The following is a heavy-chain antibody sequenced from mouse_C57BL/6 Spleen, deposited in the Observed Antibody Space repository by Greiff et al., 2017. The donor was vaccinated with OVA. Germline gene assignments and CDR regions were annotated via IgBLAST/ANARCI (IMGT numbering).Heavy chain of an antibody. J-gene: IGHJ4*01. Sequence: VHLVESGPGLVAPSQSLSITCTVSGFSLTSYGVHWVRQPPGKGLEWLVVIWSDGSTTYNSALKSRLSISKDNSKSQVFLKMNSLQTDDTAMYYCARHAGYDYDPGYYAMDYWGQGTSVTVSS. CDR3: ARHAGYDYDPGYYAMDY. CDR2: IWSDGST. V-gene: IGHV2-6-1*01. CDR1: GFSLTSYG. D-gene: IGHD2-4*01.